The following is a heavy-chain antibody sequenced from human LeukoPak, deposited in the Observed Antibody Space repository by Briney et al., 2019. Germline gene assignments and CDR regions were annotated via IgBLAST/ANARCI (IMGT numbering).Heavy chain of an antibody. Sequence: TGRSLRLSCAASGFTFSSYAMHWGRQAPGKGLGWVAVISYDGSNKYYADSVKGRFTISRDNSKNTLYLQMNSLRAEDTAVYYCARGGVVGANFDYWGQGTLVTVSS. V-gene: IGHV3-30*01. CDR1: GFTFSSYA. CDR2: ISYDGSNK. CDR3: ARGGVVGANFDY. D-gene: IGHD1-26*01. J-gene: IGHJ4*02.